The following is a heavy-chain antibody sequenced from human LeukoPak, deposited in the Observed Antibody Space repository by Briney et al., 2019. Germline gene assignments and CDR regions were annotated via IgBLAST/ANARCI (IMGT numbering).Heavy chain of an antibody. D-gene: IGHD6-13*01. CDR3: ARVAGGTTFDY. Sequence: GGSLRLSCAASGFTFSSYAMSWVRQAPGKGLEWVSSISGSGDRTYYEDSVKGRFFISRDNSKNTLYLQMNSLRAEDTAVYYCARVAGGTTFDYWGQGALVTVSS. J-gene: IGHJ4*02. V-gene: IGHV3-23*01. CDR1: GFTFSSYA. CDR2: ISGSGDRT.